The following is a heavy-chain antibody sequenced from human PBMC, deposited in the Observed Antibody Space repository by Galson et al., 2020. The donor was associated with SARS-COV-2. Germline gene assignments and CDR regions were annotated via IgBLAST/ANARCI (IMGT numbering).Heavy chain of an antibody. Sequence: SETLSLTCTVSGGSISSYYWSWIRQPPGKGLEWIGYIYYSGSTNYNPSLKSRVTISVDTSKNQFSLKLSSVTAADTAVYYCARRGMGKWLVKAPPHDAFDIWGQGTMVTVSS. J-gene: IGHJ3*02. D-gene: IGHD6-19*01. CDR2: IYYSGST. CDR3: ARRGMGKWLVKAPPHDAFDI. V-gene: IGHV4-59*08. CDR1: GGSISSYY.